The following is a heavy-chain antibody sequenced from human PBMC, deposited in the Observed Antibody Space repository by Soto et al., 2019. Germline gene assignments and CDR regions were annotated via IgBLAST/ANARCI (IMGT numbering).Heavy chain of an antibody. CDR3: AKGGRQWLVTSDFNY. Sequence: GGSLTISCVASGFTFSSYSMNWVRQAPGKGLEWVSYISSSSRTIYCADSVKGRFTISRDSSKNTVSLEMTSLRAEDTAVYYCAKGGRQWLVTSDFNYWGQGA. J-gene: IGHJ4*02. D-gene: IGHD6-19*01. V-gene: IGHV3-48*01. CDR2: ISSSSRTI. CDR1: GFTFSSYS.